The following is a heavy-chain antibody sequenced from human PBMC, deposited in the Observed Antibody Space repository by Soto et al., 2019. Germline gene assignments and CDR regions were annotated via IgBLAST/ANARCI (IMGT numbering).Heavy chain of an antibody. J-gene: IGHJ4*02. CDR1: GFTFSSYG. CDR3: AKDVGDCSSTSCSRFDY. Sequence: LRLSCAASGFTFSSYGLHWVRQAPGKGLEWVAVISYDGSNKYYADSVKGRFTISRDNSKNTLYLQMNSLRAEDTAVYYCAKDVGDCSSTSCSRFDYWGQGTLVTVSS. V-gene: IGHV3-30*18. CDR2: ISYDGSNK. D-gene: IGHD2-2*01.